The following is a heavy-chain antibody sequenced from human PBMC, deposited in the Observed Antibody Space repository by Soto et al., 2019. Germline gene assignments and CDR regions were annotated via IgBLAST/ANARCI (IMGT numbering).Heavy chain of an antibody. Sequence: SETLSLTCTVSGGSISSYYWSWIRQPPGKGLEWIGYIYYSGSTNYNPSLKSRVTISVDTSKNQFSLKLSSVTAADTAVYYCARGGSYYDILTGYYYFEYWGQGTLVTVSS. D-gene: IGHD3-9*01. J-gene: IGHJ4*02. CDR3: ARGGSYYDILTGYYYFEY. V-gene: IGHV4-59*01. CDR1: GGSISSYY. CDR2: IYYSGST.